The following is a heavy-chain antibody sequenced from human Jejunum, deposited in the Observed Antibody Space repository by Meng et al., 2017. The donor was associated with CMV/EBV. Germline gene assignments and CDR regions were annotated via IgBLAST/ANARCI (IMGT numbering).Heavy chain of an antibody. D-gene: IGHD3-3*01. Sequence: VQLQESGPGQVKPSQTLSLTSSVLVGSIGSGDYYWSWIRQPPGKGLEWIGYIHDTGSTYYNPSLKSRVDISLGTSRNHFSLTLSSVTAEDTAVYFCARGSIFVSFDSWGQGTLVTVPS. CDR1: VGSIGSGDYY. V-gene: IGHV4-30-4*08. CDR2: IHDTGST. CDR3: ARGSIFVSFDS. J-gene: IGHJ4*02.